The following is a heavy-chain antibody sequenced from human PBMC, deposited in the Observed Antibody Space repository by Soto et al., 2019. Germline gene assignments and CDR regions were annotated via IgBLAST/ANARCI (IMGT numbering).Heavy chain of an antibody. D-gene: IGHD3-10*01. V-gene: IGHV4-59*08. J-gene: IGHJ4*02. CDR3: ARHFRRLHSWSHYLDL. CDR2: IYYSGST. Sequence: ETLSITCTESNDSISPYYWSWSRKLPGKGLEWIGFIYYSGSTTYNPSLKSRVTISVATPKSLFSLKLTSVTAADTAIYYCARHFRRLHSWSHYLDLWGQGTLGTVSS. CDR1: NDSISPYY.